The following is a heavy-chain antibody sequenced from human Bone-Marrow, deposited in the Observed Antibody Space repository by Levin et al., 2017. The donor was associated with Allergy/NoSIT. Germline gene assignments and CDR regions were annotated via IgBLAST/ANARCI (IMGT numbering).Heavy chain of an antibody. D-gene: IGHD3-22*01. J-gene: IGHJ3*02. Sequence: SETLSLTCAVYGGSFSGYYWSWIRQPPGKGLEWIGEINHSGSTNYNPSLKSRVTISVDTSKNQFSLKLSSVTAADTAVYYCARGPLYYDSSGYYHPDAFDIWGQGTMVTVSS. V-gene: IGHV4-34*01. CDR2: INHSGST. CDR3: ARGPLYYDSSGYYHPDAFDI. CDR1: GGSFSGYY.